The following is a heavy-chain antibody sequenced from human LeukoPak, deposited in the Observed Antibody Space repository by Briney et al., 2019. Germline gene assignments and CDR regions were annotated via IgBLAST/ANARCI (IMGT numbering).Heavy chain of an antibody. CDR2: ISYDGSKK. D-gene: IGHD7-27*01. Sequence: GGSLRLSCAASGFTFSSYAMHWVRQAPGKGLEGVAVISYDGSKKYYADSVKGRFTISRDNSKSTLYLQMNSLRAEDTAVYYCARKGWGSHSGSYYFDHWGQGTLVTVSS. CDR1: GFTFSSYA. J-gene: IGHJ4*02. CDR3: ARKGWGSHSGSYYFDH. V-gene: IGHV3-30*04.